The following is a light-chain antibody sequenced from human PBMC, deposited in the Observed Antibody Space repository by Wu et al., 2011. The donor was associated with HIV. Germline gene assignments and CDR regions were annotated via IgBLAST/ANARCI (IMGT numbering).Light chain of an antibody. CDR2: EAS. Sequence: ELVLTQSPATLSLSPGGRATLSCRASQSVSSYLTWYQQKPGQAPRLLIYEASKRATGIPARFTGSGSGTDFTLTIGSLEPEDFAVYYCQHCNNWPLTFGQGTRLEIK. J-gene: IGKJ5*01. CDR1: QSVSSY. V-gene: IGKV3-11*01. CDR3: QHCNNWPLT.